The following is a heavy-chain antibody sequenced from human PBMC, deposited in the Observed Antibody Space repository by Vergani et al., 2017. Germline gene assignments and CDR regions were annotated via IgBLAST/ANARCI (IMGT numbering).Heavy chain of an antibody. CDR2: IYYSGST. CDR3: ARLGGGYCSGGSCYAYYYYYMDV. CDR1: GCSISSGGYY. Sequence: QVQLQESGPGLVKPSQTLSLTCTVSGCSISSGGYYWSWIRQHPGKGLEWIGYIYYSGSTYYNPSLKSRVTISVDTSKNQFTLKLSSVTAADTAVHYCARLGGGYCSGGSCYAYYYYYMDVWGKGTTVTVSS. V-gene: IGHV4-31*03. D-gene: IGHD2-15*01. J-gene: IGHJ6*03.